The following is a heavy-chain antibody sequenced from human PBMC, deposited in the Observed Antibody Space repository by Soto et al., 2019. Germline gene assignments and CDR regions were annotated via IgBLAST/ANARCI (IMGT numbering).Heavy chain of an antibody. CDR1: GGSFSGYY. CDR3: ARGPKQWLIRMGWFDP. D-gene: IGHD6-19*01. V-gene: IGHV4-34*01. CDR2: INHSGST. J-gene: IGHJ5*02. Sequence: QVQLQQWGARLLKPSETLSLTCAVYGGSFSGYYWSWIRQPPGKGLEWIGEINHSGSTNYNPSLKSRVTISLDTSENQFSLKLSSVTAADTAVYYCARGPKQWLIRMGWFDPWGQGTLVTVSS.